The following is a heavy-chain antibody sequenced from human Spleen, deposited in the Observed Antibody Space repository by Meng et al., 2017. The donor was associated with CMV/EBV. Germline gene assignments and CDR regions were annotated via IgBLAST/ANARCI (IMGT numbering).Heavy chain of an antibody. Sequence: ASVKVSCKASGYTFTSSDINWVRQATGQGLEWMGWISAYNGNTNYAQKLQGRVTMTTDTSTSTAYMELRSLRSDDTAVYYCARDQAEKQYAFDIWGQGTMVTVSS. J-gene: IGHJ3*02. V-gene: IGHV1-18*01. CDR1: GYTFTSSD. D-gene: IGHD4-11*01. CDR3: ARDQAEKQYAFDI. CDR2: ISAYNGNT.